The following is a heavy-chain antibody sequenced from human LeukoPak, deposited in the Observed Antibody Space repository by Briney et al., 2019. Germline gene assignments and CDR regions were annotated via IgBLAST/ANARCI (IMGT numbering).Heavy chain of an antibody. CDR2: ISGSGGST. CDR3: AKDPRVGSRVATPCH. Sequence: GGSLRLSCAASGFTFSSYAMSWVRQAPGKGLEWVSAISGSGGSTYYADSVKGRFTISRDNSKSALFLQMNSLRAEDTAVYYCAKDPRVGSRVATPCHWGQGTLVTVSS. D-gene: IGHD5-24*01. J-gene: IGHJ4*02. CDR1: GFTFSSYA. V-gene: IGHV3-23*01.